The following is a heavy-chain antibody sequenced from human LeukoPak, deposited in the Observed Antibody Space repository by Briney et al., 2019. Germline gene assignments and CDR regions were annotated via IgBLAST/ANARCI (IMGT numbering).Heavy chain of an antibody. CDR3: ARIGPSSWYDYYYYMDV. CDR1: GYTFTSYD. V-gene: IGHV1-8*01. D-gene: IGHD6-13*01. Sequence: ASVKVSCKASGYTFTSYDINWVRQATGQGLEWMGWMNPNSGNTGYAQKFQGRVTMTRNTSISTAYMELCSLRSEDTAVYYCARIGPSSWYDYYYYMDVWGKGTTVTVSS. J-gene: IGHJ6*03. CDR2: MNPNSGNT.